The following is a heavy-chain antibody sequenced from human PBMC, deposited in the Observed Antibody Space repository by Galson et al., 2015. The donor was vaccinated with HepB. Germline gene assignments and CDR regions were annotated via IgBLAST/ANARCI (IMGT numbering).Heavy chain of an antibody. CDR2: ISGPGGTT. J-gene: IGHJ4*02. D-gene: IGHD6-19*01. CDR3: AKELGITVADDFDD. Sequence: SLRLSCAASGFTFGSHAMSWVRKGPGKGLEWVSAISGPGGTTYLADSVKGRFSISMDKSKNTLFLQMNSLRVEDTAIYYCAKELGITVADDFDDWGQDTPVTVSS. V-gene: IGHV3-23*01. CDR1: GFTFGSHA.